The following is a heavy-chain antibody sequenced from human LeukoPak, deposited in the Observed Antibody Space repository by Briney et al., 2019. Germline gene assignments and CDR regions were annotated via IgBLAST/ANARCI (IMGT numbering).Heavy chain of an antibody. CDR1: GDTFTSYG. Sequence: ASVTDSSTASGDTFTSYGISRVRQAPGQRPQWMGWITAYNGNTNYAQKLQGRVTMTTDTSTSTAYMELRSLRSDDTAVYYCARDGNSGYDYYYYYGMDVWGKGTTVTVSS. CDR2: ITAYNGNT. CDR3: ARDGNSGYDYYYYYGMDV. J-gene: IGHJ6*04. D-gene: IGHD5-12*01. V-gene: IGHV1-18*04.